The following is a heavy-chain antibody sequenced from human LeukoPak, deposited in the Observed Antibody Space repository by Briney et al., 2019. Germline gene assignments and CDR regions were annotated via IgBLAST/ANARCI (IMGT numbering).Heavy chain of an antibody. D-gene: IGHD6-19*01. CDR2: IYPGDSDT. J-gene: IGHJ4*02. CDR3: ARGSGYSSGPTFYFDY. V-gene: IGHV5-51*01. Sequence: GESLKISCKGSGYSFTSYWIDWVRQMPGKGLEWMGIIYPGDSDTRYSPSFQGQVTISADKSIRTAYLQWSSLKASDTAMYYCARGSGYSSGPTFYFDYWGQGTLVTVSS. CDR1: GYSFTSYW.